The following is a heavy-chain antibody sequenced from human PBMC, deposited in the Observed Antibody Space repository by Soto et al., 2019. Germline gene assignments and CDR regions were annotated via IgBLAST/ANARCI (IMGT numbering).Heavy chain of an antibody. D-gene: IGHD6-19*01. CDR1: GASVRSGSYY. CDR3: ARGPRISRSSGWYGMGYYGMDV. Sequence: PSETLSLTCTVSGASVRSGSYYWSWVRQPQGRGLEWIGDIYHSGSTNYNPSLKSRVTISVDTSKNQFSLKLSSVTAADTAVYYCARGPRISRSSGWYGMGYYGMDVWGQGTTVTVSS. V-gene: IGHV4-61*01. CDR2: IYHSGST. J-gene: IGHJ6*02.